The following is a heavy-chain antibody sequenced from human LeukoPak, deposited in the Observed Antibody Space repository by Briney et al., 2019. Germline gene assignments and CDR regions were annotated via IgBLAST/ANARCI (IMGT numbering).Heavy chain of an antibody. CDR3: IFEGYYYYYMDV. J-gene: IGHJ6*03. V-gene: IGHV3-48*01. CDR1: GFTFSSYS. D-gene: IGHD2-15*01. Sequence: QPGGSLRLSCAASGFTFSSYSMNWVRQAPGKGLEWVSYISSSSSTIYYADSVKGRFTISRDNAKNSLYLQMNRLRAEDTAVYYCIFEGYYYYYMDVWGKGTTVTVSS. CDR2: ISSSSSTI.